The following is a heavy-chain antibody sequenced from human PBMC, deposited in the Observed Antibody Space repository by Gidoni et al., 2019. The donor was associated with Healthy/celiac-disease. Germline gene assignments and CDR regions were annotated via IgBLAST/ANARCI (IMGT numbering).Heavy chain of an antibody. CDR1: GFTFSSYA. CDR2: ISYDGSNK. D-gene: IGHD3-3*01. CDR3: ARDRSDFWSGSPQYYYYYYSMDV. J-gene: IGHJ6*02. V-gene: IGHV3-30-3*01. Sequence: QVQLVESGGGLVQPGRSLRISCAAFGFTFSSYAMHRVRQAPGKGLEWVAVISYDGSNKYYADSVKGRFTISRDNSKNTLYLQMNSLRAEDTAVYYCARDRSDFWSGSPQYYYYYYSMDVWGQGTTVTVSS.